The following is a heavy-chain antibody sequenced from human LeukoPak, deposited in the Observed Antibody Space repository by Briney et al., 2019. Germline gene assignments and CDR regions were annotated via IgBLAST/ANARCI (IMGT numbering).Heavy chain of an antibody. Sequence: ASVKVSCKASGYTFTSYYMHWVRQAPGQGLEWMGIINPSGGSTSYAQKFQGRVTMTRDMSTSTVYMELSSLRSEDTAVYYCARDYRLAVAGYYFDYGGQGTLVTVAS. CDR3: ARDYRLAVAGYYFDY. J-gene: IGHJ4*02. CDR1: GYTFTSYY. D-gene: IGHD6-19*01. V-gene: IGHV1-46*01. CDR2: INPSGGST.